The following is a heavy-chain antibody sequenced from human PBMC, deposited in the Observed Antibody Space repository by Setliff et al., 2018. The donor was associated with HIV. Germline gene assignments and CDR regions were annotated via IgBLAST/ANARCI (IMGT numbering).Heavy chain of an antibody. V-gene: IGHV4-34*01. CDR3: ARGQDLGATWTGYYYYYMDV. CDR2: TNPSGST. Sequence: SETLSLTCTVYVGSFSGHYWIWIRQPPGKGLEWIGETNPSGSTKYNPSLKSRVTISVDRSKNQFSLKLTSVTAADTAVYYCARGQDLGATWTGYYYYYMDVWGKGTTVTVSS. CDR1: VGSFSGHY. J-gene: IGHJ6*03. D-gene: IGHD1-26*01.